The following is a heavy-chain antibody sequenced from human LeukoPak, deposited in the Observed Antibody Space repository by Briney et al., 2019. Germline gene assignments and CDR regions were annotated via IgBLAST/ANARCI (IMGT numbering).Heavy chain of an antibody. CDR1: GFAISDYT. D-gene: IGHD6-19*01. CDR2: INQDASAK. J-gene: IGHJ4*02. Sequence: GGSLRLSCAASGFAISDYTINWVRQAPGKGPEWVANINQDASAKYYVDSVKGRFTSSRDNAKNSLYLQMDSLRAEDTAVYYCARVDSYNTGWLDYWGQGTLVTVSS. V-gene: IGHV3-7*04. CDR3: ARVDSYNTGWLDY.